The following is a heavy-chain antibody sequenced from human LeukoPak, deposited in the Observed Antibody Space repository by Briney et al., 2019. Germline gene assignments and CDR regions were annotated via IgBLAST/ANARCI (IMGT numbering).Heavy chain of an antibody. CDR3: AKQRDYYDSSGYYRGYYFDY. CDR1: GFTFSSYA. Sequence: GGSLRLSCADSGFTFSSYAMSWVRQAPGKGLEWVSSISGSSTRTYYEDSVKGRFTVSRDNPKNTLYLQMNSLRAEDTAVYYCAKQRDYYDSSGYYRGYYFDYWGQGTLVTVSS. V-gene: IGHV3-23*01. D-gene: IGHD3-22*01. CDR2: ISGSSTRT. J-gene: IGHJ4*02.